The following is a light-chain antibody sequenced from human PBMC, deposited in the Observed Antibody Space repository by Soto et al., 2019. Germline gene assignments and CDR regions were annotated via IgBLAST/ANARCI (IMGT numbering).Light chain of an antibody. V-gene: IGKV3-15*01. Sequence: EIVMTQSPATLSVSPGERAALSCRASQSVSSYLAWYQQKPGQAPRLLIYGASTRATGIPARFSGSGSGTDFTLTISCLQSEDFATYYCQQYYSYPPTFGQGTKVDIK. J-gene: IGKJ1*01. CDR1: QSVSSY. CDR3: QQYYSYPPT. CDR2: GAS.